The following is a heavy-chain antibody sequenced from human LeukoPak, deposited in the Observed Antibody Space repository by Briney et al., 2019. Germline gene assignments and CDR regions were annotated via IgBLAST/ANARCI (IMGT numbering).Heavy chain of an antibody. D-gene: IGHD3-16*01. CDR2: ISYDGSNK. CDR3: AKDWGDEDY. V-gene: IGHV3-30*18. Sequence: SGGSLRLSCAASGFTFSSYGMPWVRQAPGKGLEWVAVISYDGSNKYYADSVKGRFTISRDNSKNTLYLQMNSLRAEDTAVYYCAKDWGDEDYWGQGTLVTVSS. CDR1: GFTFSSYG. J-gene: IGHJ4*02.